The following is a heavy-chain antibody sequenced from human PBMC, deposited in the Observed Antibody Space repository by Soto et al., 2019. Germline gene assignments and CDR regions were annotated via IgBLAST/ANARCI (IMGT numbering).Heavy chain of an antibody. CDR3: ARPHGGSSGWDNWFDP. Sequence: QVQLQESGPGLVKPSETLSLTCTVSGGSISSYYWSWIRQPPGKGLEWIGYIYYSGSTNYNPSLKSRVTISVDTSKNQLSLKLSSVTAADTAVYYCARPHGGSSGWDNWFDPWGQGTLVTVSS. V-gene: IGHV4-59*01. CDR2: IYYSGST. J-gene: IGHJ5*02. CDR1: GGSISSYY. D-gene: IGHD6-25*01.